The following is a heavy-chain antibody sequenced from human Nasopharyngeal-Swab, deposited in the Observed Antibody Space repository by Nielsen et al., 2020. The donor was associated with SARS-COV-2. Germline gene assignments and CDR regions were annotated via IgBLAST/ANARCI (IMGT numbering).Heavy chain of an antibody. V-gene: IGHV3-48*04. CDR3: ARARGYSGYDYGGD. CDR2: ISSSSSTI. CDR1: GFTFSSYS. Sequence: GGSLRLSCAASGFTFSSYSMNWVRQAPGKGLEWVSYISSSSSTIYYADSVKGRFTISRDNAKNSLYLQMNSLRAEDTAVYYCARARGYSGYDYGGDWGQGTLVTVSS. J-gene: IGHJ4*02. D-gene: IGHD5-12*01.